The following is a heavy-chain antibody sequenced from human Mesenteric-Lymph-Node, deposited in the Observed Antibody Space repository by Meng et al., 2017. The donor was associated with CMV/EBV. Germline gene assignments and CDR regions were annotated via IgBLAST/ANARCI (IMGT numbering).Heavy chain of an antibody. V-gene: IGHV3-66*02. CDR3: AMGRATTVFY. Sequence: GALKISCAASGFTFSSYAMSWVRQAPGKGLEWVSVFYTGDKTYYRDSVKGRFTISRDTSKNTLHLQMNSLRPDDTAVYYCAMGRATTVFYWGQGTLVTVSS. D-gene: IGHD1-26*01. CDR1: GFTFSSYA. J-gene: IGHJ4*02. CDR2: YTGDKT.